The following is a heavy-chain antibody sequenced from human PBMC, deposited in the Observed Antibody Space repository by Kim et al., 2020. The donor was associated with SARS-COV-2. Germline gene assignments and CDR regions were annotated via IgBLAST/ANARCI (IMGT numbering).Heavy chain of an antibody. Sequence: GTPDYNPSLTSRVTIFIDTSKSQFSLRRSSVTAADTALYFCARMPYGGFDYWGQGTLVTVSS. V-gene: IGHV4-59*01. D-gene: IGHD3-16*01. J-gene: IGHJ4*02. CDR2: GTP. CDR3: ARMPYGGFDY.